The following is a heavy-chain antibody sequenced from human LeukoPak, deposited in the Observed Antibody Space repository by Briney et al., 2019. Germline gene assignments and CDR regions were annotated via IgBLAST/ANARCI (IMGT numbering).Heavy chain of an antibody. CDR3: ARKRDGAYDFDY. CDR2: INTDGSST. Sequence: GGSLRLSCAASGFTFSSYWMHWVRQAPGKGLVWVSRINTDGSSTSYADSVKGRFTISRDNAKKTLYLQMNSLRAEDTAVYYCARKRDGAYDFDYWGQGTLVTVSS. D-gene: IGHD5-24*01. J-gene: IGHJ4*02. CDR1: GFTFSSYW. V-gene: IGHV3-74*01.